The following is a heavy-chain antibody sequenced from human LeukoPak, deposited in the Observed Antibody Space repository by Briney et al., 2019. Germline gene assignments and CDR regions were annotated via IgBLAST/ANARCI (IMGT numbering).Heavy chain of an antibody. CDR1: GGSISSSSYY. D-gene: IGHD3-3*01. V-gene: IGHV4-39*07. J-gene: IGHJ4*02. Sequence: PSETLSLTCTVSGGSISSSSYYWGWIRQPPGKGLEWIGSIYYSGSTYYNPSLKSRVTISVDTSKNQFSLKLSSVTAADTAVYYCARGKSRYDFWSGYPRYFDYWGQGTLVTVSS. CDR3: ARGKSRYDFWSGYPRYFDY. CDR2: IYYSGST.